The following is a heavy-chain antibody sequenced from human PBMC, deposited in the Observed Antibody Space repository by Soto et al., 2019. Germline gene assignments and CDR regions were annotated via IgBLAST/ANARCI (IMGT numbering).Heavy chain of an antibody. CDR3: AREFGSSWSSYYYYGMDV. D-gene: IGHD6-13*01. CDR2: INSDGRST. CDR1: GFNFSSYA. V-gene: IGHV3-74*01. Sequence: GGSLRLSCADSGFNFSSYAMHWVRQAPGKGLAWVSRINSDGRSTSYADSVKGRFTISRDNAKNTLYLQMNSLRAEDTAVYYCAREFGSSWSSYYYYGMDVWGQGTTVTVSS. J-gene: IGHJ6*02.